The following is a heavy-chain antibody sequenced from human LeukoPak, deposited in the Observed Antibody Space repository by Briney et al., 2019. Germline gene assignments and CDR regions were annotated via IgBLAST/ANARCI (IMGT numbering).Heavy chain of an antibody. CDR3: ARGSMVRGPRIMDV. D-gene: IGHD3-10*01. J-gene: IGHJ6*04. CDR1: GYTFTGYY. Sequence: ASVKASCKASGYTFTGYYMHWVRQAPGQGLEWMGWINPNSGGTNYAQKFQGWVTMTRDTSISTAYMELSRLRSDDTAVYYCARGSMVRGPRIMDVWGKGTTVTVSS. CDR2: INPNSGGT. V-gene: IGHV1-2*04.